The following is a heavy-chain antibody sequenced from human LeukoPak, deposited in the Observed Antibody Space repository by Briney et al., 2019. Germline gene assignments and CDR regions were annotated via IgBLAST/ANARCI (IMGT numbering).Heavy chain of an antibody. Sequence: GGSLRLSCAVSGFTFSSYSMTWVRQAPGKGLEWVSYISSTSSTVYYADSVKGRFTISRDNVKNSLYLQMNSLRAEDTAVYYCARGRDSSSSYPGYWGQGTLVTVSS. CDR3: ARGRDSSSSYPGY. V-gene: IGHV3-48*01. J-gene: IGHJ4*02. CDR1: GFTFSSYS. D-gene: IGHD6-6*01. CDR2: ISSTSSTV.